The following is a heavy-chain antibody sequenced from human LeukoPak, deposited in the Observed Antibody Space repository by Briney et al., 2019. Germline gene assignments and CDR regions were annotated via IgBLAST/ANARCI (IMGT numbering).Heavy chain of an antibody. CDR2: IIPIFGTA. CDR1: GGTFSSYA. CDR3: ARVGGDYYDSSAPDADY. V-gene: IGHV1-69*13. D-gene: IGHD3-22*01. Sequence: SVKVSCKASGGTFSSYAINWVRQAPGQGFEWMGGIIPIFGTANYAQKFQDRVTITADESTTTVYMELNSLRSEDTAVYYCARVGGDYYDSSAPDADYWGQGTLVTVSS. J-gene: IGHJ4*02.